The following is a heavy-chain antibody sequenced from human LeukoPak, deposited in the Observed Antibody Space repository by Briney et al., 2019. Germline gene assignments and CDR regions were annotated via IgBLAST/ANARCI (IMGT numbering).Heavy chain of an antibody. CDR2: ISPSGGST. J-gene: IGHJ3*02. Sequence: ASVKVSCKAFGYTFTSNYMHWARQAPGQGPEWMGVISPSGGSTTYAQKFQGRVTLTRDMSTSTDYLELSSLRSEDTAVYYCARSSGNDAFDIWGQGTMVTVSS. V-gene: IGHV1-46*01. CDR3: ARSSGNDAFDI. D-gene: IGHD6-6*01. CDR1: GYTFTSNY.